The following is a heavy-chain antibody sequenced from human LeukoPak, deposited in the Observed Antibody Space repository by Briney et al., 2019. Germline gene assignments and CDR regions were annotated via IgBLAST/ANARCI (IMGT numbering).Heavy chain of an antibody. V-gene: IGHV3-30*02. D-gene: IGHD6-13*01. Sequence: PGGSLRLSCAASGFTFSSYGMHWVRQAPGKGLEWVAFIRYDGSNKYYADSVKGRFTISRDNSKNTLYLQMNSLRAEDTAVYYCAREYPEYRWSHDYWGQGTLVPVSS. CDR2: IRYDGSNK. CDR1: GFTFSSYG. J-gene: IGHJ4*02. CDR3: AREYPEYRWSHDY.